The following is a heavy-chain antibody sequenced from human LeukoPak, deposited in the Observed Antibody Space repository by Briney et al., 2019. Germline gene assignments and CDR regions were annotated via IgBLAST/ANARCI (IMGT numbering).Heavy chain of an antibody. J-gene: IGHJ3*02. Sequence: GGSLRPSCAASGFTFSSYAMSWVRQAPGKGLEWVSAISGSGGSTYYADSVKGRFTISRDNSKNTLYLQMNSLRAEDTAVYYCAKGKGRIAVAGTGNAFDIWGQGTMVTVSS. CDR1: GFTFSSYA. CDR3: AKGKGRIAVAGTGNAFDI. D-gene: IGHD6-19*01. CDR2: ISGSGGST. V-gene: IGHV3-23*01.